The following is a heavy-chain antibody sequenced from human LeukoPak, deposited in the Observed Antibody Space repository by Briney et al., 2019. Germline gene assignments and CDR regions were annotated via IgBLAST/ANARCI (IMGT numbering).Heavy chain of an antibody. V-gene: IGHV4-39*07. CDR1: GGSISSGGYY. J-gene: IGHJ4*02. CDR3: ARDHGGATPLFDY. CDR2: IYYSGST. D-gene: IGHD1-26*01. Sequence: SETLSLTCTVSGGSISSGGYYWGWIRQPPGKGLEWIGSIYYSGSTYYNPSLKSRVTISVDTSKNQFSLKLSSVTAADTAVYYCARDHGGATPLFDYWGQGTLVTVSS.